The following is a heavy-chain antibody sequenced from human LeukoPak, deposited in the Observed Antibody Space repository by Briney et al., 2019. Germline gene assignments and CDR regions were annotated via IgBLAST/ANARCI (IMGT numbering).Heavy chain of an antibody. Sequence: ASVKVSCKASGGTFISYAISWVRQAPGQGLEWMGGIIPIFGTANYAQKFQGRVTITADESTSTAYMELSSLRSEDTAVYYCARVPPRGFLGELLYWNWFDPWGQGTLVTVSS. V-gene: IGHV1-69*01. CDR2: IIPIFGTA. CDR3: ARVPPRGFLGELLYWNWFDP. CDR1: GGTFISYA. J-gene: IGHJ5*02. D-gene: IGHD3-10*01.